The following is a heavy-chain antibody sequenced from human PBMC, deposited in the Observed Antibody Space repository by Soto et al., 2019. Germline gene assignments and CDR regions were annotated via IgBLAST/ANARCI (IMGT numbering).Heavy chain of an antibody. J-gene: IGHJ6*02. Sequence: EVQLVESGGGSVQPGGSLRLSCGVSGFTFGDYWMTWVRQAPGKGLEWVANMNQDGNERFYVDSVKGRFTISRDNAKNSLYLQMNSLRAEDTAVYYCASLRISYAVDVWGQGTTVTVSS. CDR3: ASLRISYAVDV. CDR1: GFTFGDYW. V-gene: IGHV3-7*05. CDR2: MNQDGNER. D-gene: IGHD3-10*01.